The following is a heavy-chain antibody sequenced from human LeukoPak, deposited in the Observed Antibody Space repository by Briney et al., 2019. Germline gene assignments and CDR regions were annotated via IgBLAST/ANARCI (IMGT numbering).Heavy chain of an antibody. CDR2: IYTSGST. CDR3: ARDGIIAAAGLSFDP. CDR1: GGSISSYY. D-gene: IGHD6-13*01. Sequence: SETLSLTCTVSGGSISSYYWSWIRQPAGKGLEWIGRIYTSGSTNYNPSLKGRVTMSVDTSKNQFSLKLSSVTAADTAVYYCARDGIIAAAGLSFDPWGQGTLVTVSS. V-gene: IGHV4-4*07. J-gene: IGHJ5*02.